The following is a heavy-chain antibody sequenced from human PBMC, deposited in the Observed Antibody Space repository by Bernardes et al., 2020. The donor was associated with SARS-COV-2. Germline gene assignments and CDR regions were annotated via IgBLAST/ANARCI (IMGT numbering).Heavy chain of an antibody. J-gene: IGHJ3*01. CDR2: IYNNGNT. D-gene: IGHD3-22*01. Sequence: VGSLIRSCAVSGFTVSDNYMSWVRQAPGKGLEWVSVIYNNGNTYYADSVKGRFIISRDNSKNTLFLQMNSLRAEDTAVYYCARDHSNSHKHAMDVWGQGTMVTVSS. V-gene: IGHV3-53*01. CDR1: GFTVSDNY. CDR3: ARDHSNSHKHAMDV.